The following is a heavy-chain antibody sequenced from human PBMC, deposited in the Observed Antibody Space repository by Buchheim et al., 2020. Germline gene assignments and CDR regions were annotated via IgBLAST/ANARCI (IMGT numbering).Heavy chain of an antibody. J-gene: IGHJ4*02. CDR2: MNPNSGNT. CDR1: GYTFTSYD. V-gene: IGHV1-8*01. Sequence: QVQLVQSGAEVKKPGASVKVSCKASGYTFTSYDIHWVRQATGQGLAWMGWMNPNSGNTGSAQNFQGRVTMTRDTSISTAYMEVSSLISEDTAVYYCARTFCSSTSCYHLFDYWGQGTL. CDR3: ARTFCSSTSCYHLFDY. D-gene: IGHD2-2*01.